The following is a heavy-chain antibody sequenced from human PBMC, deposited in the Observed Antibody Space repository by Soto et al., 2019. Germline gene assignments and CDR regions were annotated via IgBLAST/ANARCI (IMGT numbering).Heavy chain of an antibody. CDR1: GGTFSSYA. CDR3: ASLGSEGVDS. D-gene: IGHD3-16*01. CDR2: IIPIFGTA. V-gene: IGHV1-69*12. J-gene: IGHJ4*02. Sequence: QVQLVQSGAEVKKPGSSVKVSCKASGGTFSSYAISWVRQAPGQGLEWMGGIIPIFGTANYAQKFQGRVXIXXDESTRTAYRELSSLRSEDTAVYYCASLGSEGVDSWGQGTLVTVSS.